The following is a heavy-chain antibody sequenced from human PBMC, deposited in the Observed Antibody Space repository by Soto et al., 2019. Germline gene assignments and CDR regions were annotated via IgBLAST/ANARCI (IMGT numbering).Heavy chain of an antibody. CDR2: INAGNGNT. D-gene: IGHD2-21*01. J-gene: IGHJ1*01. CDR1: GYTFTSYA. CDR3: ATVSAIRGLLQH. Sequence: QVQLVQSGAEVKKPGASVKVSCKASGYTFTSYAMHWVRQAPGQRLEWMGWINAGNGNTKYSQKFQGRVTITRDTAASTAYMELSSLRSEDTAVYYCATVSAIRGLLQHWGQGTLVTVSS. V-gene: IGHV1-3*01.